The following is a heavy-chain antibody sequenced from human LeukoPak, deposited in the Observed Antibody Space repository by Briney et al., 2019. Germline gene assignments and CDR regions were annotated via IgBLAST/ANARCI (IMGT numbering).Heavy chain of an antibody. D-gene: IGHD1/OR15-1a*01. CDR1: GFTFSTYS. CDR3: ARGRSTSRYYYGMDV. Sequence: GGSLRLSCAASGFTFSTYSMNWVRQAPGKGLEWVSSISSSSTYIYYADSLKGRFTISRDNAKNSLYLQMNSLRAEDTAVYYRARGRSTSRYYYGMDVWGQGTTVTVSS. V-gene: IGHV3-21*01. CDR2: ISSSSTYI. J-gene: IGHJ6*02.